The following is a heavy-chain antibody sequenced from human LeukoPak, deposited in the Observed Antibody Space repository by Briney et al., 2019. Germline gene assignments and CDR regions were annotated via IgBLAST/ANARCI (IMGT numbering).Heavy chain of an antibody. Sequence: AGGSLRLSCAASGFTFSSYAMSWVRQAPGKGLEWVSAISGSGGSTYYADSVKGRFTISRDNSKNTLYLQMNSLRAEDTAVYYCARSPLVRYFDWAYFDYWGQGTLVTVSS. CDR3: ARSPLVRYFDWAYFDY. CDR1: GFTFSSYA. D-gene: IGHD3-9*01. J-gene: IGHJ4*02. CDR2: ISGSGGST. V-gene: IGHV3-23*01.